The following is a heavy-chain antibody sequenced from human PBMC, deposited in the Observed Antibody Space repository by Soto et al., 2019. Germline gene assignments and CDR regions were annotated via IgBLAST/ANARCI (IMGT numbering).Heavy chain of an antibody. J-gene: IGHJ4*02. CDR3: TTEKGY. Sequence: EVQLVESGGGLVKPGESLRLSCAASGFTFTNAWMNWVRQAPWKGLEWVGRIRSKTDGGTPDYAAPVKGRFTISRDDSKNTLYVQMNSLKTEDTAIYYCTTEKGYWGQGTLVTVSS. V-gene: IGHV3-15*07. CDR2: IRSKTDGGTP. CDR1: GFTFTNAW.